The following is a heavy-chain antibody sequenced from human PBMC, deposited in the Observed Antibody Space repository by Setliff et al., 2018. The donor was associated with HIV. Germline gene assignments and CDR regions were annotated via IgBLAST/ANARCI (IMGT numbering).Heavy chain of an antibody. V-gene: IGHV4-38-2*02. J-gene: IGHJ6*03. CDR1: GSFINSDY. D-gene: IGHD6-6*01. CDR3: ASEAWTSYRSSSGYYYYYMDV. Sequence: SETLSLTCTVSGSFINSDYWGWIRQPPGKGLEWIGSIYHSATTYYNPSLWGRVTISIDTSKNQFSLKLSSVTAADTAVYYCASEAWTSYRSSSGYYYYYMDVWGKGTAVTVSS. CDR2: IYHSATT.